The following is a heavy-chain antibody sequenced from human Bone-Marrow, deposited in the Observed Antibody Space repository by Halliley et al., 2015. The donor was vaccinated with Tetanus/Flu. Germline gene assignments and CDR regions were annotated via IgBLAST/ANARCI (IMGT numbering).Heavy chain of an antibody. CDR2: ISWGSGSV. CDR3: VKDKATGVVGGTYMN. Sequence: SLRLSCAASGFTFDDYAMHWVRQAPGKGLEWVSGISWGSGSVGYADSVKGRFTISRDNAKNSLYLQMNSLTTEDTAFYYCVKDKATGVVGGTYMNWGQGTLVTASS. CDR1: GFTFDDYA. J-gene: IGHJ4*02. V-gene: IGHV3-9*01. D-gene: IGHD1-26*01.